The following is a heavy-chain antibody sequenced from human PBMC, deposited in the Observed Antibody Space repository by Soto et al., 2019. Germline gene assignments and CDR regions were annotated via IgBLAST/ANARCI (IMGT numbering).Heavy chain of an antibody. V-gene: IGHV1-18*04. CDR1: GYTFTSDG. Sequence: ASVKVSCKAAGYTFTSDGISWVRQAPGQGLEWMGWISAYNGNTNYAQKLQGRVTMTTDTSTSTAYMELRSLRSDDTAVYYCARDYYDSSGYYRWYYGMDVWGQGTTVTVSS. CDR3: ARDYYDSSGYYRWYYGMDV. CDR2: ISAYNGNT. J-gene: IGHJ6*02. D-gene: IGHD3-22*01.